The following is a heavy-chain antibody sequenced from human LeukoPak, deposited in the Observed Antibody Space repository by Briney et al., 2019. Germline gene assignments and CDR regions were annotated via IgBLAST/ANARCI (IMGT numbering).Heavy chain of an antibody. J-gene: IGHJ4*02. V-gene: IGHV1-8*03. CDR2: MNPNSGNT. CDR3: ARAPHRNLLLNYDYVFDY. Sequence: ASVTVSYKASGYTFTSYDIKWVRQASGQGLEWMGWMNPNSGNTDYAQKFQGRVTFTRDTSITTAYMELSNLRSEDTAVSYCARAPHRNLLLNYDYVFDYWGQGTQVTVSS. CDR1: GYTFTSYD. D-gene: IGHD3-16*01.